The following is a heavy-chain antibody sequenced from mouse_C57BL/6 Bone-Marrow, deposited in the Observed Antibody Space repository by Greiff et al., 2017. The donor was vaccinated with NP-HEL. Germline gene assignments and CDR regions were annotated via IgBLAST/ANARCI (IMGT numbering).Heavy chain of an antibody. Sequence: EVMLVESGGGLVQPGGSLKLSCAASGFTFSDYYMYWVRQTPEKRLEWVAYISNGGGSTYYPDTVKGRFTISRDNAKNTLYLQMSRLKSEDTAMYYCARLGGLDYWGQGTSVTVSS. CDR2: ISNGGGST. J-gene: IGHJ4*01. V-gene: IGHV5-12*01. D-gene: IGHD3-1*01. CDR3: ARLGGLDY. CDR1: GFTFSDYY.